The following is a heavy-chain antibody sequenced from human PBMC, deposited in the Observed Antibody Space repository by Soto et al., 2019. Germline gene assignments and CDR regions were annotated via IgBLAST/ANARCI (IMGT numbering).Heavy chain of an antibody. J-gene: IGHJ5*02. CDR2: IKQDGSEK. Sequence: EVQLVESGGGLVQPGGSLRLSCAASGFTFSSYWMSWVRQAPGKGLEWVANIKQDGSEKYYVDSVKGRLTISRDNAKNSLYLQMNSLRAEDTAVYYCARDNWNYSPWFDPWGQGTLVTVSS. CDR1: GFTFSSYW. CDR3: ARDNWNYSPWFDP. V-gene: IGHV3-7*01. D-gene: IGHD1-7*01.